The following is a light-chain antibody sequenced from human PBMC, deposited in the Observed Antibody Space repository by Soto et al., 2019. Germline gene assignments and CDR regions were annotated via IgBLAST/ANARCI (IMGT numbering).Light chain of an antibody. CDR1: QSVSTN. Sequence: EIVMTQSPATLSVSPGERVTLSCRASQSVSTNLAWYQQKPGQAPRLLIFGASIRATGVPARISGSGSGTEFTLTIGSLQSEDFGVYYCQHYNNWPPRTFGQGTKVEIK. V-gene: IGKV3-15*01. CDR3: QHYNNWPPRT. J-gene: IGKJ1*01. CDR2: GAS.